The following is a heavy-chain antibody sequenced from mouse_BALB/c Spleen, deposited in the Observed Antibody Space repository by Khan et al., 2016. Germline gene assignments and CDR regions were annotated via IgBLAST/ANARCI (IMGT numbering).Heavy chain of an antibody. CDR1: GYSIPSHYS. Sequence: EVQLQESGPDLVKPSQSLSLTCTVTGYSIPSHYSWHWIRHFPGNKLEWMGYIHYSGSTNYNPSLKSRISITRDTSKNQFFLQLNSVTTEATAKYYCATSSSIYWYYCNDWDEGTTLTVSS. CDR2: IHYSGST. V-gene: IGHV3-1*02. D-gene: IGHD3-1*01. CDR3: ATSSSIYWYYCND. J-gene: IGHJ2*01.